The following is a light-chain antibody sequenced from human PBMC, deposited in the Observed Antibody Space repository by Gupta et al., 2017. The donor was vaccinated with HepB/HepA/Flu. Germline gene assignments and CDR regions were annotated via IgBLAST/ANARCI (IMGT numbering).Light chain of an antibody. CDR1: QSVSSN. J-gene: IGKJ3*01. CDR3: QQYNAWPFT. V-gene: IGKV3-15*01. CDR2: GAS. Sequence: EIVMTQSPATLSVSPGERATVSCRASQSVSSNLAWYQQKPGQAPRLLIYGASTRAIGIPARFSGSGSGTEFTHTISSLQSEDFVVYYCQQYNAWPFTFGPGTKVDFK.